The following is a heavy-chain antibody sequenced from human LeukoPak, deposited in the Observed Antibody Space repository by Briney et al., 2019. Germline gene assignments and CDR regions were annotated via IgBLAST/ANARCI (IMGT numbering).Heavy chain of an antibody. D-gene: IGHD5-18*01. V-gene: IGHV6-1*01. Sequence: SQTLSLTCAISGDSVSSNSAAWNWIRQSPSRGLEWLGRTYYRSKWYNDYAVSLKSRITTNPDTSKNQFSLQLNSVTPEDTAVYYCARAMVISGAFDIWGQGTMVTVSS. CDR3: ARAMVISGAFDI. CDR2: TYYRSKWYN. J-gene: IGHJ3*02. CDR1: GDSVSSNSAA.